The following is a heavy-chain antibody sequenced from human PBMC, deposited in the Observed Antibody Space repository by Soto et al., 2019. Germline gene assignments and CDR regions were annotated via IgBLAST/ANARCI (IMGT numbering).Heavy chain of an antibody. CDR2: INYSGST. D-gene: IGHD4-17*01. V-gene: IGHV4-30-4*01. CDR3: ATIAVTIPDDY. CDR1: GGSISSGDYY. J-gene: IGHJ4*02. Sequence: SETLSLTCTVSGGSISSGDYYWSWIRQPPGKGLEWIGYINYSGSTYYNPSLKSRVTISVDTSKNQFSLKLSSVTAADTAVYYCATIAVTIPDDYWGQGTLVTVSS.